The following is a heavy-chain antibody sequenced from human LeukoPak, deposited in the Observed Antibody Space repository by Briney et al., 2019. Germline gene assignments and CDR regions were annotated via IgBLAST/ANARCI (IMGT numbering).Heavy chain of an antibody. CDR1: GFTFSSYA. CDR2: ISTEGGST. D-gene: IGHD5-24*01. V-gene: IGHV3-64D*09. J-gene: IGHJ4*02. CDR3: VKDLRGNYTFDY. Sequence: PGGSLRLSCAASGFTFSSYAMHWVRQAPGKGLEYVSGISTEGGSTYYADSVKGRFTISRDDSKNTLYLQMSSLRGGDTALYYCVKDLRGNYTFDYWGQGTLVTVSS.